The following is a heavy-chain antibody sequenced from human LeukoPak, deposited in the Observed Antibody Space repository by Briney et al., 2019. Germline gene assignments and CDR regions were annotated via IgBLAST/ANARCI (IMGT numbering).Heavy chain of an antibody. Sequence: SVKVSCKASVGIFSSYAINWVLQAPGQGLEWMGRIIPIFGSANYAQKFQGRVTITADKSTRTAYMELSSLRSEDTPLYYCAKGSRLRDGGSYRFWGQGTLVTVSS. D-gene: IGHD3-16*02. CDR3: AKGSRLRDGGSYRF. CDR1: VGIFSSYA. J-gene: IGHJ4*02. V-gene: IGHV1-69*06. CDR2: IIPIFGSA.